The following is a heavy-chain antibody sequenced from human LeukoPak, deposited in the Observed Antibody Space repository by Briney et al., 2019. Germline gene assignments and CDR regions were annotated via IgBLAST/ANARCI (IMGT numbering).Heavy chain of an antibody. J-gene: IGHJ4*02. V-gene: IGHV5-51*01. D-gene: IGHD6-6*01. CDR2: IYPGDSDT. CDR1: GYSFTSYW. Sequence: GESLKISCKGSGYSFTSYWIGWVRQMPGKGLEWMGIIYPGDSDTRYSPSFQGQVTISADKSISTAYLQWSSLKASDTAMYYCARVYEYSSSSVPKRAFDYWGQGTLVTVSS. CDR3: ARVYEYSSSSVPKRAFDY.